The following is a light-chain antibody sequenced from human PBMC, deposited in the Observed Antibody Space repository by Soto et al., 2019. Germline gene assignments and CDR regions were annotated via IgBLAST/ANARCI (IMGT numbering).Light chain of an antibody. CDR3: SSFTSDRIYV. CDR2: GVT. V-gene: IGLV2-14*03. CDR1: HNDIGTYDY. Sequence: QSALTQPTSVSGSPGQSITISCTGNHNDIGTYDYVSWYQQHPGRAPRLLIYGVTTRTSGISDRFSASKSGLTASLTISGLQPEDEADYYCSSFTSDRIYVFGPGTKLTVL. J-gene: IGLJ1*01.